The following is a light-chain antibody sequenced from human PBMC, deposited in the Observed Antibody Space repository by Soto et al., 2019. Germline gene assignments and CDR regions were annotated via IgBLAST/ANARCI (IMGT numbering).Light chain of an antibody. CDR1: QSVGSY. CDR3: QQRSDWLLT. CDR2: DAS. Sequence: EIVLTQSPATQSLSPGERATLSCRASQSVGSYLAWYQQKPGQAPRLLIYDASNRATGIPARFSGSGSGTDFTLTISSLEPEDFSVYYCQQRSDWLLTFGGGTKVEIK. V-gene: IGKV3-11*01. J-gene: IGKJ4*01.